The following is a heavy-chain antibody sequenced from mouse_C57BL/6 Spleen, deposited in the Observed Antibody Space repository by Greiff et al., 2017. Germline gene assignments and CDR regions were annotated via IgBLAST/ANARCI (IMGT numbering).Heavy chain of an antibody. CDR3: SSTVYYDDSDYYASDY. J-gene: IGHJ4*01. D-gene: IGHD2-13*01. CDR2: ISSGSSTI. V-gene: IGHV5-17*01. Sequence: EVKLMESGGGLVKPGGSLKLSCAASGFTFSDYGMHWVRQAPEKGLEWVAYISSGSSTIYYADTVTGRFPLSRDHAKHTLFLQMTSLKPEDTAMYYCSSTVYYDDSDYYASDYWGQGTSGTVSS. CDR1: GFTFSDYG.